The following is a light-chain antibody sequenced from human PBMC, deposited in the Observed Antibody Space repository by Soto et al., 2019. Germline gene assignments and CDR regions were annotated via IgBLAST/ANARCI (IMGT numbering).Light chain of an antibody. CDR3: SSYTRSSTLV. Sequence: QSVLTQPASVSGSPGQSITISCTGTSSDVGGYKYVSWYQQYPGKAPKLIIYEVSNRPSGVSNRFSGSKSGNTASLTISGLQADDEADYYCSSYTRSSTLVFGGGTQLTVL. J-gene: IGLJ3*02. V-gene: IGLV2-14*01. CDR2: EVS. CDR1: SSDVGGYKY.